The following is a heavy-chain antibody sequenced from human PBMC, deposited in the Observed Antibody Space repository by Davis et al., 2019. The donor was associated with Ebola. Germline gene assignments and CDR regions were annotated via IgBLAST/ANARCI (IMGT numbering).Heavy chain of an antibody. CDR1: GYTFTSYD. V-gene: IGHV1-8*01. CDR3: ARALAQGAFDI. CDR2: MNPNSGNT. J-gene: IGHJ3*02. Sequence: AASVKVSCKASGYTFTSYDINWVRQATGQGLEWMGWMNPNSGNTGYALNFKGRVTMTRDTSISTAYMELSSLRSEDTAVFYCARALAQGAFDIWGQGTMVTVSS.